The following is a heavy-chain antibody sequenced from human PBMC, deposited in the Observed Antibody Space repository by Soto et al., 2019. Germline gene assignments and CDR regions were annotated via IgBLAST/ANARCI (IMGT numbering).Heavy chain of an antibody. CDR2: INPSGGST. V-gene: IGHV1-46*01. J-gene: IGHJ4*02. CDR3: ARYLTISRGNYFDY. D-gene: IGHD3-16*01. CDR1: GYTFTMYY. Sequence: ASVKVSCKASGYTFTMYYMHCVLQSPGQGLDGMGIINPSGGSTSYAQKFQGRVTMTRDTSTSTVYMELSSLRSEDTAVYYCARYLTISRGNYFDYWGQGTLVTVSS.